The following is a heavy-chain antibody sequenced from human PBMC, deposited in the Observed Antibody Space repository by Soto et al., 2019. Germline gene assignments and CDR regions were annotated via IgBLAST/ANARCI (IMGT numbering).Heavy chain of an antibody. CDR2: ISGSGGST. D-gene: IGHD6-19*01. Sequence: GGSLRLSCAASGFTFSSYAMSWVRQAPGKGLEWVSAISGSGGSTYYADSVKGRFTISGDNSKNTLYLQMNSLRAEDTAVYYCAKGGGSPYSSGWKEFDYWGQGTLVTVSS. V-gene: IGHV3-23*01. CDR1: GFTFSSYA. CDR3: AKGGGSPYSSGWKEFDY. J-gene: IGHJ4*02.